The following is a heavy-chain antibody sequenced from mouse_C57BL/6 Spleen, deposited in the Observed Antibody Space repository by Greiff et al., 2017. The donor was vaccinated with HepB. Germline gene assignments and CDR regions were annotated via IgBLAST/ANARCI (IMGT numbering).Heavy chain of an antibody. CDR1: GYAFSSYW. D-gene: IGHD1-1*01. V-gene: IGHV1-80*01. CDR3: ARWGTTVVYDY. Sequence: VKLQQSGAELVKPGASVKISCKASGYAFSSYWMNWVKQRPGKGLEWIGQLYPGDGDTNYNGKFKGKATLTADKSSSTAYMQLSSLTSEDSAVYFCARWGTTVVYDYWGQGTTLTVSS. J-gene: IGHJ2*01. CDR2: LYPGDGDT.